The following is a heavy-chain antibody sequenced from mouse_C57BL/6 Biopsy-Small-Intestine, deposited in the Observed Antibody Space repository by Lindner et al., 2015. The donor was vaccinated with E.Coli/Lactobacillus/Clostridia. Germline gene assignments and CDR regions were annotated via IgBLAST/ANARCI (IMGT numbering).Heavy chain of an antibody. Sequence: QLQESGAELMKPGASVKLSCKATGYTFTGYWIAWVKQRPGHGLEWIGEFLPGSSSTNYNEKFKGKATFTADTSSNMAYMQLSSLTTEDSAIYYCARHFYAMDSWGQGASVTVSS. CDR2: FLPGSSST. CDR1: GYTFTGYW. V-gene: IGHV1-9*01. J-gene: IGHJ4*01. CDR3: ARHFYAMDS.